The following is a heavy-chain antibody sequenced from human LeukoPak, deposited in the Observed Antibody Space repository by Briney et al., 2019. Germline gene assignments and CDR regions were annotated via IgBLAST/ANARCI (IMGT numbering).Heavy chain of an antibody. CDR2: INHSGST. CDR1: GGSFSGYY. J-gene: IGHJ4*02. Sequence: SETLSLTCAVYGGSFSGYYWSWLRQPPGKGLEWIGEINHSGSTNYNPSLKSRVTISVDTSKNQFSLKLSSVTAADTAVYYCARGQGSADGDYYFDYWGQGTLVTVSS. D-gene: IGHD4-17*01. CDR3: ARGQGSADGDYYFDY. V-gene: IGHV4-34*01.